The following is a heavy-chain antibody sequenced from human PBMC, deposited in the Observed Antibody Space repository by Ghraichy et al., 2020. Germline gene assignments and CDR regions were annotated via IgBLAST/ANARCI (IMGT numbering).Heavy chain of an antibody. V-gene: IGHV3-43*01. CDR3: AKDSPSTTVTTYVFQQ. CDR1: GFTFDDYT. D-gene: IGHD4-17*01. Sequence: GGSLRLSCAASGFTFDDYTMHWVRQAPGKGLEWVSLISWDGGSTYYADSVKGRFTISRDNSKNSLYLQMNSLRTEDTALYYCAKDSPSTTVTTYVFQQWGQGTLVTGSA. CDR2: ISWDGGST. J-gene: IGHJ1*01.